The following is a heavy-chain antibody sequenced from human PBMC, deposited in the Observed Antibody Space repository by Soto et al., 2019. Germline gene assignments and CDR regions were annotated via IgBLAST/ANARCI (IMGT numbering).Heavy chain of an antibody. CDR1: GDSISSDYYH. CDR3: AREDDGGDSLDV. V-gene: IGHV4-30-4*08. D-gene: IGHD2-21*02. Sequence: QVQLQQSGPGLVKPSQTLSLTCTVSGDSISSDYYHWTWIRQSPGKGLDWIGYIHHSGSILYNPSLKSRVTISVDTSKNQFSLHLTSVTAADTAVYFCAREDDGGDSLDVWGQGTTVTVSS. CDR2: IHHSGSI. J-gene: IGHJ6*02.